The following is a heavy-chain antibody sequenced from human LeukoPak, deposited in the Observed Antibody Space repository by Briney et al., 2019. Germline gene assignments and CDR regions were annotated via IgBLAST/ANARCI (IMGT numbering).Heavy chain of an antibody. J-gene: IGHJ5*02. V-gene: IGHV1-2*02. CDR3: ARDDLTYYYGSGSYYNGSP. Sequence: ASVKVSCKASGYTFTGYYMHWVRQAPGQGLEWMGWINPNSGGTNYAQKFQGRVTMTRDTSISTAYMELSRLRSDDTAVYYCARDDLTYYYGSGSYYNGSPWGQGTLVTVSS. D-gene: IGHD3-10*01. CDR2: INPNSGGT. CDR1: GYTFTGYY.